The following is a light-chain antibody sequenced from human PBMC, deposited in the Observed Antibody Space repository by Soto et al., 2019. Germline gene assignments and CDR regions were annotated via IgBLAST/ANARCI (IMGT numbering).Light chain of an antibody. J-gene: IGKJ1*01. CDR1: QSVSSSY. Sequence: EIVLTQSPGTLSLSPGERATLSCRASQSVSSSYLAWYQQKPGQAPRLLIYGASSRATGIPDRFSGSGSGKDFTLTISRLEPEDFAVYYCQEYGSSPVTFGQGTKVDI. CDR2: GAS. V-gene: IGKV3-20*01. CDR3: QEYGSSPVT.